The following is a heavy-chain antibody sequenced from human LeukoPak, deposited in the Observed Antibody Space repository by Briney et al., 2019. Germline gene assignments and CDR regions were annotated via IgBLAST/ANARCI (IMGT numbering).Heavy chain of an antibody. D-gene: IGHD3-10*01. Sequence: SETLSLTCTVSGDSISSYYWSWIRQPPGKGLEWIGYIYHSGSTNYKPSLKSRVTISVDTSKNQFSLKLSSVTAADTAVYYCARGGYYGSGNDFRFDPWGQGTLVTVSS. CDR3: ARGGYYGSGNDFRFDP. V-gene: IGHV4-59*01. CDR2: IYHSGST. CDR1: GDSISSYY. J-gene: IGHJ5*02.